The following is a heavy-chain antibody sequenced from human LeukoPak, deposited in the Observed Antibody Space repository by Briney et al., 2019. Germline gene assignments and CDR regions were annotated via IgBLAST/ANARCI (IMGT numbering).Heavy chain of an antibody. J-gene: IGHJ4*02. D-gene: IGHD3-10*01. CDR2: ISSNGGST. CDR1: GFTFSSYA. CDR3: ARGARDGSGNYLFNY. Sequence: GGSLRLSCSASGFTFSSYAMHWVRQAPGKGLEYVSAISSNGGSTYYADSVKGRFTISRDNSKNTLYLQMNSLRAEDTGVYYCARGARDGSGNYLFNYWGQGTLVTVSS. V-gene: IGHV3-64*04.